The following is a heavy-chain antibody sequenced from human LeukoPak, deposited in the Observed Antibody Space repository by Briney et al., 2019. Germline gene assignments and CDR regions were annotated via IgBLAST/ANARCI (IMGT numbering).Heavy chain of an antibody. D-gene: IGHD1-26*01. V-gene: IGHV3-33*08. CDR3: ARGPNSGSYFFDY. Sequence: GGSLRLSCAASGFTFSSYGMHWVRQAPGKGLDWVALIWYDGSDKYYTDSVKGRFIISRDNSKNTLYLDMNRLRPEDTAVYYCARGPNSGSYFFDYWGQGTLLTVSS. J-gene: IGHJ4*02. CDR2: IWYDGSDK. CDR1: GFTFSSYG.